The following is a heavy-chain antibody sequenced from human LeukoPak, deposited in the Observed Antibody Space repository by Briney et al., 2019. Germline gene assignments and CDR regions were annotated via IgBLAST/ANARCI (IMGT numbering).Heavy chain of an antibody. D-gene: IGHD3-3*01. CDR1: GFTFSSYA. CDR3: AKDLGGSGDFWSGYYDYYFSGMDV. J-gene: IGHJ6*02. V-gene: IGHV3-30*18. Sequence: GGSLRLSCAASGFTFSSYAMHWVRQAPGKGLEWVAVISYDGSNEYYIDSVKGRFSISRDNSKNTLYLQMNRLRVEDTAVYYCAKDLGGSGDFWSGYYDYYFSGMDVWGQGTTVTVS. CDR2: ISYDGSNE.